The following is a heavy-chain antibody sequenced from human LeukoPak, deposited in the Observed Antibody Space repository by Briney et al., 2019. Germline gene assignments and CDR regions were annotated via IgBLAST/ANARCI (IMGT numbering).Heavy chain of an antibody. D-gene: IGHD3-10*01. V-gene: IGHV1-46*01. CDR1: GYTFTSYY. CDR2: INPSGGST. J-gene: IGHJ4*02. Sequence: ASVKVSCKASGYTFTSYYMHWVRQAPGQGLEWMGIINPSGGSTSYAQKFQGRVTMTRDTSISTAYMELSRLRSDDTAVYYCARDGALIYWGQGTLVTVTS. CDR3: ARDGALIY.